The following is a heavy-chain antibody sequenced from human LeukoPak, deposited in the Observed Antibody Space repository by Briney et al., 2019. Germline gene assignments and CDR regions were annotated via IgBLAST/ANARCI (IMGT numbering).Heavy chain of an antibody. D-gene: IGHD6-6*01. J-gene: IGHJ6*03. CDR3: ANSSFQDYYYMDV. Sequence: ASVKVSCKASGYTFTGYYMHWVRQAPGQGLEWMGWINPNSGGTNYAQKFQGRVTMTRDTSISTAYMELRSLRSDDTAVYYCANSSFQDYYYMDVWGKGTTVTVSS. CDR2: INPNSGGT. CDR1: GYTFTGYY. V-gene: IGHV1-2*02.